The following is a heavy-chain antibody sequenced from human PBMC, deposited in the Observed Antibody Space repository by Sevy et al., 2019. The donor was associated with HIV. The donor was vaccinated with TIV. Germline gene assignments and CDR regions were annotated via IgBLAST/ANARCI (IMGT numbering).Heavy chain of an antibody. CDR2: ISSSGSTI. CDR1: GFTFSSYE. Sequence: LSLTCAASGFTFSSYEMNWVRQAPGKGLEWVSYISSSGSTIYYADSVKGRFTISRDNAKNSLYLQMNSLRAEDTAVYYCARDGATYYYDSSGYPRNQNAFDIWGQGTMVTVSS. D-gene: IGHD3-22*01. CDR3: ARDGATYYYDSSGYPRNQNAFDI. J-gene: IGHJ3*02. V-gene: IGHV3-48*03.